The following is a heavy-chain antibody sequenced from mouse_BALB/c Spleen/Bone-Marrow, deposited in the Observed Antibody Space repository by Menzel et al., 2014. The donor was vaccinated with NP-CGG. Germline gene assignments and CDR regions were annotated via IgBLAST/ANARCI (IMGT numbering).Heavy chain of an antibody. V-gene: IGHV7-3*02. J-gene: IGHJ2*01. CDR1: GFTFTDYY. CDR3: ARDDYGRGY. Sequence: DVQLVESGGGLVQPGGSLILSCATSGFTFTDYYMSWVRQPPGKALEWLGFIRNKPNGYTTEYSASVKGRFTISRDNSQSILYLQMNTLRAEDSATYYCARDDYGRGYWGQGTTLTVSS. CDR2: IRNKPNGYTT. D-gene: IGHD1-1*01.